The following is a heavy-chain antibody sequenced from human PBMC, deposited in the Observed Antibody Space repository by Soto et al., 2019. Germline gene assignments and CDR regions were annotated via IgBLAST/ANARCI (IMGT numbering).Heavy chain of an antibody. CDR2: INPNSGGT. D-gene: IGHD3-22*01. Sequence: ASVKVSWKDSGYTFTGCCMHWVRQAPGQGLEWMGWINPNSGGTNYAQKFQGRVTMTRDTSISTAYMELSRLRSEDTAVYYCARDTVVVVSKWFDPWGQGTLDTVSS. J-gene: IGHJ5*02. CDR1: GYTFTGCC. CDR3: ARDTVVVVSKWFDP. V-gene: IGHV1-2*02.